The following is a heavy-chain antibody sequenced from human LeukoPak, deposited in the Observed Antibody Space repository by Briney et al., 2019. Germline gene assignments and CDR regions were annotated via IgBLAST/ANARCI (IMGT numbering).Heavy chain of an antibody. CDR2: IYSGGSK. CDR1: GFTVSTKY. CDR3: ATRTHSGNYIGYFDY. D-gene: IGHD1-26*01. V-gene: IGHV3-66*01. J-gene: IGHJ4*02. Sequence: PGGSLRLSCAAFGFTVSTKYMSWVRQAPGKGLEWASVIYSGGSKEYADSVKGRFTISRDNSKNTLYLQMNGLRAEDTAVYYCATRTHSGNYIGYFDYWGQGTLVTVSS.